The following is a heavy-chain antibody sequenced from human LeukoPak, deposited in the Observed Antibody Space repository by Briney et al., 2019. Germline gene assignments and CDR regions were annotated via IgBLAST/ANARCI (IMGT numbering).Heavy chain of an antibody. V-gene: IGHV3-9*03. J-gene: IGHJ3*02. Sequence: GGSLRLSCAASGFTFSSYGMHWVRQAPGKGLEWVSGISWNSGSIGYADSVKGRFTISRDNAKNSLYLQMNSLRAEDMALYYCAKEYGVRGAFDIWGQGTMVTVSS. CDR1: GFTFSSYG. D-gene: IGHD4-17*01. CDR2: ISWNSGSI. CDR3: AKEYGVRGAFDI.